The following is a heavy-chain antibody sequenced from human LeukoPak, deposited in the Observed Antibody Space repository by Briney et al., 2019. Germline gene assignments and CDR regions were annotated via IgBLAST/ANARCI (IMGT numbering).Heavy chain of an antibody. Sequence: GGSLRLSCAASGFTFSSYWMHWVRQAPGKGLVWVSRINSDGSSTSYADSVKGRFTISRDNAKNTLYLQMNSLRAEDTAVYYCAREDTMVRGVIIWQDNLVFDYWGQGTLVTVSS. CDR3: AREDTMVRGVIIWQDNLVFDY. CDR1: GFTFSSYW. CDR2: INSDGSST. V-gene: IGHV3-74*01. J-gene: IGHJ4*02. D-gene: IGHD3-10*01.